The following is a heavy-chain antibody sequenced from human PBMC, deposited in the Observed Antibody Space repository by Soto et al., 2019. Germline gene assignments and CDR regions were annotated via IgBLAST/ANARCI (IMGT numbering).Heavy chain of an antibody. CDR3: GRDPRNYDFWSGYGQNFDY. D-gene: IGHD3-3*01. V-gene: IGHV4-34*01. CDR2: INHSGST. J-gene: IGHJ4*02. Sequence: SETLSLTCAVYGGSFSGYYWSWIRQPPGKGLEWIGEINHSGSTNYNPSLKSRVTISVDTSKNQFSLKLSSVTAADTAGYYCGRDPRNYDFWSGYGQNFDYWGQGTLVTVSS. CDR1: GGSFSGYY.